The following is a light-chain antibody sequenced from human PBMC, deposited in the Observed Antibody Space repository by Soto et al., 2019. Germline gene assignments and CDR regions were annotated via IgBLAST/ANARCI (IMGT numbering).Light chain of an antibody. J-gene: IGKJ1*01. Sequence: DIQMTQSPSSLPASVGDRVTITCRASQSISDYLNWYLQTPGKGPKLLIYAASSLQSGVPSRFSGSGSGTEFTLTISSLQPEDFATYYCQQSYRSPWTFGQGTKVEIK. V-gene: IGKV1-39*01. CDR3: QQSYRSPWT. CDR2: AAS. CDR1: QSISDY.